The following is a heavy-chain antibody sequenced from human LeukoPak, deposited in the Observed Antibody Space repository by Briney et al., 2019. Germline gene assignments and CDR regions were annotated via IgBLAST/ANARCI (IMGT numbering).Heavy chain of an antibody. V-gene: IGHV3-30-3*01. J-gene: IGHJ4*02. CDR2: ISYDGSNK. Sequence: PGGSLRLSCEASGFTFSSYAMSWVRQAPGKGLEWVAVISYDGSNKYYADSVKGRFTISRDNSKNTLYLQMNSLRAEDTAVYYCAREAVAGSNCDYWGQGTLVTVSS. CDR1: GFTFSSYA. D-gene: IGHD6-19*01. CDR3: AREAVAGSNCDY.